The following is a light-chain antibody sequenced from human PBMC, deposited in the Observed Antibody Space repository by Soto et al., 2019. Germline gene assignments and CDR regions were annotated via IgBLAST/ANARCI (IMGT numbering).Light chain of an antibody. CDR2: DAS. J-gene: IGKJ1*01. CDR1: QSVSTN. Sequence: ESVMTQSPATLSVSPGETATLSCRASQSVSTNLVWYQQKHGQAPRLLIYDASTRATAIAVSFSGSGSGTEFTLSISSVQSYDFAIFYCQQYKRWPRTFGQGHKVEI. CDR3: QQYKRWPRT. V-gene: IGKV3-15*01.